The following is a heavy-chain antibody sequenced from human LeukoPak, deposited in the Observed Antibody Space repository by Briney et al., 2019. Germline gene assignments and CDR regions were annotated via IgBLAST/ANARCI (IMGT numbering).Heavy chain of an antibody. Sequence: PSETLSLTCAVSGYSISSGYYWGWIRQPPGKGPEWIGSIYHSGSTYYNPPLKSRVTISVDTSKNQFSLKLSSVTAADTAVYYCARHWPVEMATPFDYWGQGTLVTVSS. CDR3: ARHWPVEMATPFDY. CDR2: IYHSGST. J-gene: IGHJ4*02. CDR1: GYSISSGYY. V-gene: IGHV4-38-2*01. D-gene: IGHD5-24*01.